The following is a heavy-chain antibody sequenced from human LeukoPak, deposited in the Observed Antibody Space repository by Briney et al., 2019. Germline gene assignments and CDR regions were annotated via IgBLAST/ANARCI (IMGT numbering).Heavy chain of an antibody. CDR2: IYTSGST. D-gene: IGHD6-19*01. J-gene: IGHJ3*02. CDR3: ARFGVHRGIAVVHRRKTDAFDI. V-gene: IGHV4-61*02. Sequence: PSETLSLTCTVSGGSISSGSYYWSWIRQPAGKGLEWIGRIYTSGSTNYNPSLKSRVTISVDTSKNQFSLKLSSVTAADTAVYYCARFGVHRGIAVVHRRKTDAFDIWGQGTMVTVSS. CDR1: GGSISSGSYY.